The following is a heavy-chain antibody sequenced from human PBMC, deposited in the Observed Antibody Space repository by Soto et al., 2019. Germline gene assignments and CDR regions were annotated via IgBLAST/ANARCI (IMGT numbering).Heavy chain of an antibody. CDR1: GFTFSSYA. V-gene: IGHV3-23*01. D-gene: IGHD3-3*01. CDR3: AKARAQYYDFWSGYPVDY. Sequence: PGGSLRLPCAASGFTFSSYAMSWVRQAPGKGLEWVSAISGSGGSTYYADSVKGRFTISRDNSKNTLYLQMNSLRAEDTAVYYCAKARAQYYDFWSGYPVDYWGQGT. CDR2: ISGSGGST. J-gene: IGHJ4*02.